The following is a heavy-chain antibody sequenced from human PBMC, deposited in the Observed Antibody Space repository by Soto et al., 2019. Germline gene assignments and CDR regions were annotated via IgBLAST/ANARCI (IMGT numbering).Heavy chain of an antibody. V-gene: IGHV6-1*01. J-gene: IGHJ6*02. CDR3: ARAEGYGLNGMDV. CDR2: TYYRSKWYN. CDR1: GDGVSSNSAA. D-gene: IGHD3-10*01. Sequence: SLTLSLPCAISGDGVSSNSAAWNWIRQSPSRGLEWLGRTYYRSKWYNDYAVSVKSRITINPDTSKNQFSLQLTSVTPEDTAVYYCARAEGYGLNGMDVWGQGTTVTVSS.